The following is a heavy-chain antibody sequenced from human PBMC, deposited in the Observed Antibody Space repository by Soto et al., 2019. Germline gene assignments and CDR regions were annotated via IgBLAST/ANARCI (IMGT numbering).Heavy chain of an antibody. CDR3: ARVSGSYYYGMDV. CDR1: GGSISSSYW. CDR2: IYHSGST. Sequence: LSLTCAVSGGSISSSYWWSCVRQPPGKGLEWIGEIYHSGSTNYNPSLKSRVTISVDKSKNQFSLKLSSVTAADTAVYYCARVSGSYYYGMDVWGQGTTVTVSS. J-gene: IGHJ6*02. V-gene: IGHV4-4*02. D-gene: IGHD1-26*01.